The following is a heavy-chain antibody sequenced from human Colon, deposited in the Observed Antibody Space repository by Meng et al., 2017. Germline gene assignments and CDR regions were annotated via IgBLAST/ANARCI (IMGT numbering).Heavy chain of an antibody. Sequence: VQFFQSVARMKRSRGSVGGSCKPSGYTLTSYGIHWVRQAPGQCLEGLGMINCGAGATTYSQKFQDRLTISGDTSATTAYMELSRLTSEDTAVYFCALAISFDTWIFGDSWGQGTLVTVSS. CDR3: ALAISFDTWIFGDS. CDR2: INCGAGAT. V-gene: IGHV1-3*01. CDR1: GYTLTSYG. D-gene: IGHD3-3*01. J-gene: IGHJ4*02.